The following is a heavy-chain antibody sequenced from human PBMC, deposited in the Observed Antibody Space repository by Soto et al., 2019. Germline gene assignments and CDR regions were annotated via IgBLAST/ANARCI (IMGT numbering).Heavy chain of an antibody. CDR1: GGSFSSGSYY. CDR2: IYDSATT. V-gene: IGHV4-61*01. J-gene: IGHJ4*02. CDR3: ARVPRFAPVVGATGAYDFDY. D-gene: IGHD2-15*01. Sequence: SETLSLTCTVSGGSFSSGSYYWICLPQPPGKELEGMGNIYDSATTNYNPSLKSRVTISVYTTNNQLSLKLSSATAADTSVYYCARVPRFAPVVGATGAYDFDYWGRGTRVPVPQ.